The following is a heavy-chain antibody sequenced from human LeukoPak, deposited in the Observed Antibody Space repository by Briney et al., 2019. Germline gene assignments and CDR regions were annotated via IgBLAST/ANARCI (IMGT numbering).Heavy chain of an antibody. CDR1: GGTFSSYA. CDR2: IIPIFGTA. V-gene: IGHV1-69*13. J-gene: IGHJ3*02. D-gene: IGHD3-22*01. CDR3: ARDDSSGIGGAFDI. Sequence: ASVKVSCKASGGTFSSYAISWVRQAPGQGLEWMGGIIPIFGTANYAQKFQGRVTITADESTGTAYMELSSLRSEDTAVYYCARDDSSGIGGAFDIWGQGTMVTVSS.